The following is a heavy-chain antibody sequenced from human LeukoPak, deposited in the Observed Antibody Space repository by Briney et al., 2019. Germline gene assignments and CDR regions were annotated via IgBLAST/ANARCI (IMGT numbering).Heavy chain of an antibody. V-gene: IGHV4-61*02. CDR1: GGSISSGSYY. Sequence: SETLSLTCTVSGGSISSGSYYWSWLRQPAGKGLDWIGRIYTSGSTNYNPSLKSRVTISVDTSKNQFSLKLSSVTAADTAVYYCARTTDFYRNYFDYWGQGTLVTVSS. CDR2: IYTSGST. J-gene: IGHJ4*02. CDR3: ARTTDFYRNYFDY. D-gene: IGHD3-3*01.